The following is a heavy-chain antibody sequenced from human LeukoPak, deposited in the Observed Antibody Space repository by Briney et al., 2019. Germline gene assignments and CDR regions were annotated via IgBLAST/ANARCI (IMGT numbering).Heavy chain of an antibody. J-gene: IGHJ4*02. CDR3: ARAGGVKTAALDLDY. D-gene: IGHD6-25*01. Sequence: SETLSLTCTVSGGSISSYYWSWIRQPPGKGLEWIGYIYYSGSTNYNPSLKSRVTISVDTSKNQFSLKLTSVTTADTAVYYCARAGGVKTAALDLDYWGQGTLVTVSS. CDR2: IYYSGST. V-gene: IGHV4-59*01. CDR1: GGSISSYY.